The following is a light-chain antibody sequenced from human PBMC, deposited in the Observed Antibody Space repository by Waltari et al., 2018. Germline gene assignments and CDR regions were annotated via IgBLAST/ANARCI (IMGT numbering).Light chain of an antibody. V-gene: IGLV1-51*02. CDR1: RSNLGNNY. CDR3: GTWDSSLTTVV. J-gene: IGLJ2*01. Sequence: QSVLTQPPSVSTAPGQKVTISCSGSRSNLGNNYVSWYQLLPGTAPKLLIFENNKRPSGMPDRFTGSKSGTSATLDITGLQTGDEAEYCCGTWDSSLTTVVFGGGTKLTVL. CDR2: ENN.